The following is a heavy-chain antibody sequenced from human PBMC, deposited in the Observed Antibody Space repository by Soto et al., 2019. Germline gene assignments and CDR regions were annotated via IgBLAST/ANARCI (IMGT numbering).Heavy chain of an antibody. CDR1: GFTFSSYW. CDR3: ARVYCSGGACYCDY. V-gene: IGHV3-74*01. D-gene: IGHD2-15*01. CDR2: INSDGSST. J-gene: IGHJ4*02. Sequence: PGGSLRLSCAASGFTFSSYWMHWVRQVPGKGLVWVSRINSDGSSTSYADSVKGRCTISRDNAKNTLYLQTNSLRAEDTAVYYCARVYCSGGACYCDYWGQGTLVTSPQ.